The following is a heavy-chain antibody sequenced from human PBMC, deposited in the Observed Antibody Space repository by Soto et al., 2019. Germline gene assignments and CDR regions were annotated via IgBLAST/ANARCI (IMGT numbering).Heavy chain of an antibody. Sequence: VQLVQSGAEVRRPGASVKASCKASGYSFSSYFIHWVRQAPGQGLEWMGIIKPSDGLTNYAQKFRGRVTMTRDTSTSTVYMELRSLTSDDTAVYYCARAPYSSSSFRLDYWGQGTLVAVSS. CDR2: IKPSDGLT. J-gene: IGHJ4*02. CDR3: ARAPYSSSSFRLDY. V-gene: IGHV1-46*01. CDR1: GYSFSSYF. D-gene: IGHD6-6*01.